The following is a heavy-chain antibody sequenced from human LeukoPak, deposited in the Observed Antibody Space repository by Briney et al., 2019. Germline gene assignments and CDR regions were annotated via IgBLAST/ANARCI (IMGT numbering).Heavy chain of an antibody. D-gene: IGHD3-10*01. Sequence: GGSLRLSCAASGFTFSSYGMHWVRQAPGKGLEWVAVISYDGSNKYYADSVKGRFTISRDNSKNTLYLQMNSLRAEDTAVYYCAKGGVLLWFGGLLTEPPDAFDIWGQGTMVTVSS. CDR1: GFTFSSYG. V-gene: IGHV3-30*18. J-gene: IGHJ3*02. CDR2: ISYDGSNK. CDR3: AKGGVLLWFGGLLTEPPDAFDI.